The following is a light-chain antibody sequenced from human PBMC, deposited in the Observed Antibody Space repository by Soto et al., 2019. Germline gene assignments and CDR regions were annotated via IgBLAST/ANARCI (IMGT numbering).Light chain of an antibody. V-gene: IGKV3-15*01. CDR3: QPYKSWPPDRR. CDR1: QSVRSN. CDR2: GAS. Sequence: EIVMTQSPATLSVSPGERATLSCRASQSVRSNLAWYQQKPGQAPRLLIYGASTRATGIPARCSGSGSGTEFTLPLSSLQSEDFAICFCQPYKSWPPDRRFGHGIKVEIK. J-gene: IGKJ1*01.